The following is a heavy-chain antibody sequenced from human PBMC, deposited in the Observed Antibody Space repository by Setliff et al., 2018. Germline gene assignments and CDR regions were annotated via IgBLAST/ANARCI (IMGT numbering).Heavy chain of an antibody. CDR3: ARASSGWYSAYYYYMDV. J-gene: IGHJ6*03. CDR2: INRRGST. CDR1: GGSVGNSSYY. Sequence: SETLSLTCTVSGGSVGNSSYYWNWLRQPAGKGLEWIGHINRRGSTNFSPSLKSRVTISLDTSKNQFSLNLTSVTAADTAVYYCARASSGWYSAYYYYMDVWGKGTTVTVSS. V-gene: IGHV4-61*09. D-gene: IGHD6-19*01.